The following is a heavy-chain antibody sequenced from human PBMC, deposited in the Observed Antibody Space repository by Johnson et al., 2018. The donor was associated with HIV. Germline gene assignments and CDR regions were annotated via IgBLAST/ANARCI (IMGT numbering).Heavy chain of an antibody. D-gene: IGHD1-26*01. Sequence: QMQLVESGGGVVQPGGSLRLSCAASGFTFSSNAMHWVRQAPGKGLEWVAFIVYDGSKKYYADSVKGRFTISRDNSKNTLYLQMNSLRGEDTAVYYCAREWDPRTPDAFDIWGQGTMVTVSS. CDR2: IVYDGSKK. V-gene: IGHV3-30*02. J-gene: IGHJ3*02. CDR3: AREWDPRTPDAFDI. CDR1: GFTFSSNA.